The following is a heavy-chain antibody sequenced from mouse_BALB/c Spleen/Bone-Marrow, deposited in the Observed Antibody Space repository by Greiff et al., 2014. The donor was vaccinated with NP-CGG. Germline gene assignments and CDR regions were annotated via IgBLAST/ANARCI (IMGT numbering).Heavy chain of an antibody. D-gene: IGHD1-2*01. CDR2: INPSNGGT. Sequence: QVQLQQSGAELVKPGTSVKLSCKASGYTFTSYYIYWVKQRPGQGLKWIGEINPSNGGTNFNEKFKSKATLTVDKSSSTAYMRLSSLTSEDSAVYYCTRLSLLRGYFDYWGQGTTLTVSS. V-gene: IGHV1S81*02. J-gene: IGHJ2*01. CDR1: GYTFTSYY. CDR3: TRLSLLRGYFDY.